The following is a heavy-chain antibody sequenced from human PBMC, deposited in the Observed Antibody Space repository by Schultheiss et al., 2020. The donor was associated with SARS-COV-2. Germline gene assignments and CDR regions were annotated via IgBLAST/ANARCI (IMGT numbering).Heavy chain of an antibody. CDR3: ASYGYCSSTTCYPSH. J-gene: IGHJ4*02. CDR2: ISYAESDR. CDR1: GFNFRIFG. D-gene: IGHD2-2*01. Sequence: GGSLRLSCAASGFNFRIFGMYWVRQAPGMGLEWVASISYAESDRFYGGSVRGRFTISRDSSKNTLYLQMSSLRVEDTAVYFCASYGYCSSTTCYPSHWGQGTPVTVSS. V-gene: IGHV3-30*03.